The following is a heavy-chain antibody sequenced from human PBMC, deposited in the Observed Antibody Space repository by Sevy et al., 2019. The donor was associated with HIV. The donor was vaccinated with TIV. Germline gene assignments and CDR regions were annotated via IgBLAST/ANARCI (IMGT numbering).Heavy chain of an antibody. CDR1: GFIFRSYV. J-gene: IGHJ4*02. Sequence: GGSLRLSCAASGFIFRSYVMSWVRQAPGKGLEWVSSISGSGGSTYYADSVKGRFTISRDNSNNALFLEMNSLRADDTAVYHCVGIVTAGMDYWGQGTLVTVSS. D-gene: IGHD6-13*01. V-gene: IGHV3-23*01. CDR3: VGIVTAGMDY. CDR2: ISGSGGST.